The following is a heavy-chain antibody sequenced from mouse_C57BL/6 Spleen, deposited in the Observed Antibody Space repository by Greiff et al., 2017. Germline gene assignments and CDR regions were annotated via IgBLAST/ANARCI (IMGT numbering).Heavy chain of an antibody. D-gene: IGHD3-2*02. CDR3: AYTAQAIAMDD. V-gene: IGHV1-26*01. CDR2: IHPNNGGT. J-gene: IGHJ4*01. CDR1: GYTFTDYY. Sequence: VQLKHSGPELVKPGASVKISCKASGYTFTDYYMNWVKQSHGKSLEWIGDIHPNNGGTSYNQKFKGKATLTVDKSSSTACMELRSLTSEDSAVYYCAYTAQAIAMDDGGQGTSVTDSS.